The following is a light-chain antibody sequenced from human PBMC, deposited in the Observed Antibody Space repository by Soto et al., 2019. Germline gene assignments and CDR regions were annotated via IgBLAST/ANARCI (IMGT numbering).Light chain of an antibody. Sequence: DIQMTQSPSSLSASVGDRVTITCRASQSISVYLNWYQQKPGKAPKLLIYAASTLQSGVPSRFSGSGSGTDFTLTINSLQPEDFATYSCQQSFNIPYTFVQGTKLEIK. CDR1: QSISVY. CDR2: AAS. J-gene: IGKJ2*01. CDR3: QQSFNIPYT. V-gene: IGKV1-39*01.